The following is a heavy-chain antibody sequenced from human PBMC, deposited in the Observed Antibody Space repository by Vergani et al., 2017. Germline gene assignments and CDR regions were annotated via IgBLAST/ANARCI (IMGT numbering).Heavy chain of an antibody. J-gene: IGHJ4*02. D-gene: IGHD2-21*02. Sequence: EVQLVESGGGLVKPGGSLRLSCAASGFTFSSYSLNWVRQAPGKGLEWVSSISSSSSYIYYADSVKGRFTISRDNAKNSLYLQMNSLRAEDTAVYYCARGMGTATYDYWGQGTLVTGSS. CDR2: ISSSSSYI. V-gene: IGHV3-21*01. CDR1: GFTFSSYS. CDR3: ARGMGTATYDY.